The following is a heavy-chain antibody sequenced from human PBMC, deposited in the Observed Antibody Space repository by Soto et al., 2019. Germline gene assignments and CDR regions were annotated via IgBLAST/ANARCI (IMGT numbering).Heavy chain of an antibody. CDR2: ISSTGSTP. CDR3: ARGQQLVANWLDP. V-gene: IGHV3-11*01. CDR1: GLPFSDSD. J-gene: IGHJ5*02. Sequence: PGGSLGLCCAASGLPFSDSDMAWIRQAPGKGLEEIATISSTGSTPYYADSVKGRFTISGDNAQNSLYLEMNNLRAEDTAVYYCARGQQLVANWLDPWGQGILVTVSS. D-gene: IGHD6-6*01.